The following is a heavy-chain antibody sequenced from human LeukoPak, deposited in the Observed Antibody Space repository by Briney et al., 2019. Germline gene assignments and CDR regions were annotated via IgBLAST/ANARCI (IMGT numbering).Heavy chain of an antibody. CDR1: GGSFSGYY. V-gene: IGHV4-34*01. CDR2: INHSGGT. D-gene: IGHD3-9*01. CDR3: ARIMYDILTGYYKDAFDI. Sequence: SETLSLTCAVYGGSFSGYYWSWIRQPPGKGLEWIREINHSGGTNYNPSLKSRVTISVDTSKNQFSLKLSSVTAADTAVYYCARIMYDILTGYYKDAFDIWGQGTMVTVSS. J-gene: IGHJ3*02.